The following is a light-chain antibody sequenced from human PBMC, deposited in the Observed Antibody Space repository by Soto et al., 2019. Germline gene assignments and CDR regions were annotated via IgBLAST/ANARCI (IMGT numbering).Light chain of an antibody. CDR3: AAWDDSLNGVV. CDR2: SNN. CDR1: SSNIGSYT. Sequence: QPVLTQPPSASGTPGLRVTISCSGSSSNIGSYTVNWYQQLPGTAPTLLIYSNNQRPSGVPDRFSGSKSGTSASLAISGLQSDDEADYYCAAWDDSLNGVVFGGGTKLTVL. V-gene: IGLV1-44*01. J-gene: IGLJ2*01.